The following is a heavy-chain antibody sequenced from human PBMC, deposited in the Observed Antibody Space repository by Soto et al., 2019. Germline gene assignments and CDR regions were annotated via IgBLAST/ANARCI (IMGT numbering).Heavy chain of an antibody. CDR3: ARAAAVAGSIWFDP. J-gene: IGHJ5*02. CDR2: ISAYNGNT. CDR1: DYTFSSYG. Sequence: QVQLVQSGAEVKEPGASVKVSCKASDYTFSSYGIAWVRQAPGQGLEWMGWISAYNGNTNYAQKFQGRVTLTTDTSTPTAYMELRSLSSDDTAVFYCARAAAVAGSIWFDPWGQGTLVIVSS. V-gene: IGHV1-18*01. D-gene: IGHD6-19*01.